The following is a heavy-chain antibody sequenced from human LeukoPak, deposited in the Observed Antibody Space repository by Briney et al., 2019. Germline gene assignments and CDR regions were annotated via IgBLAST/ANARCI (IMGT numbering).Heavy chain of an antibody. CDR3: AREVRVGATTAFDI. J-gene: IGHJ3*02. Sequence: GASVKVSCKASGYTFTSYDINWVRQATGQGLEWMEWMNPNSGNTGYAQKFQGRVTITRNTSISTAYMELSSLRSEATAVYYCAREVRVGATTAFDIGGKGTRVTVSS. CDR2: MNPNSGNT. V-gene: IGHV1-8*03. CDR1: GYTFTSYD. D-gene: IGHD1-26*01.